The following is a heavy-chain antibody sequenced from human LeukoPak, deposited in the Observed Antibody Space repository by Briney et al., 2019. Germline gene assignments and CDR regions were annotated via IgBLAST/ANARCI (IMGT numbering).Heavy chain of an antibody. D-gene: IGHD4-17*01. J-gene: IGHJ3*02. Sequence: SQTLSLTCTVSGGSISSGGYYWSWIRQPPGKGLEWIGYIYHSGSTYYNPSLKSRVTISVDRSKNQFSLKLSSVTAADTAVYYCARLVTTNAFDIWGQGTMVTVSS. CDR3: ARLVTTNAFDI. CDR1: GGSISSGGYY. CDR2: IYHSGST. V-gene: IGHV4-30-2*01.